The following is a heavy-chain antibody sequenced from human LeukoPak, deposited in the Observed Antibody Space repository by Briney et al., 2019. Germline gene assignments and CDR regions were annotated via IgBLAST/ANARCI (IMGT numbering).Heavy chain of an antibody. Sequence: SETLSLTCAVSGYSISSDYYWDWIRQPPVRGLEWIGSIYHGGSTYYSPSLRSRVTIPLDTSKNQFSLKLSSVAAADTAVYYCARRRGYSGYYYMDVWGKGTTVTVSS. CDR2: IYHGGST. V-gene: IGHV4-38-2*01. D-gene: IGHD3-10*01. CDR1: GYSISSDYY. J-gene: IGHJ6*03. CDR3: ARRRGYSGYYYMDV.